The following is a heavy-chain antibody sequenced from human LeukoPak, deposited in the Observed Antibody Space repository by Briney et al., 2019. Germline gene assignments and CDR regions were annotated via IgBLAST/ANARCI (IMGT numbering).Heavy chain of an antibody. CDR1: GFTFSDYY. Sequence: GGSLRLSCAASGFTFSDYYMSWIRQAPGKGLEWLSDISNSGNSIYSADSVKGRFTISRDNAKNSLYLQIHSLRAEDMAVYYCARERTTVRGVDYFDYWGQGTLVTVSS. CDR3: ARERTTVRGVDYFDY. CDR2: ISNSGNSI. J-gene: IGHJ4*02. V-gene: IGHV3-11*01. D-gene: IGHD4-17*01.